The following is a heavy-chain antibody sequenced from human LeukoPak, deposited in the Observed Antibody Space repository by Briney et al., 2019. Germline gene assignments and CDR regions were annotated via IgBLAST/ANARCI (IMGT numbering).Heavy chain of an antibody. V-gene: IGHV3-66*01. CDR2: IYSVGST. J-gene: IGHJ4*02. CDR1: GFTVSSNY. CDR3: ASNIVGATKGGY. D-gene: IGHD1-26*01. Sequence: QAGGSLRLSCAASGFTVSSNYMSWVRQAPGKGLEWVSVIYSVGSTYYADSVKGRFTISRDNSKNTLYLQMNSLRAEDTAVYYCASNIVGATKGGYWGQGTLVTVSS.